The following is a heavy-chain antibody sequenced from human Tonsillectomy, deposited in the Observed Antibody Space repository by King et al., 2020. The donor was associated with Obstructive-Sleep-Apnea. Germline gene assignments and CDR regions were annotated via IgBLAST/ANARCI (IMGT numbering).Heavy chain of an antibody. J-gene: IGHJ6*02. CDR3: ATTARGDYDYYGLDV. Sequence: VQLVESGGGLVQPGGSLRLSCRASGFTFSNYAMSWVRQAPGKGLEWVSVISVSGGGTYYADSVKGRFTISRDNFKKTLYLQMNSLRADDTAAYYCATTARGDYDYYGLDVWGQGTTVIVSS. CDR1: GFTFSNYA. V-gene: IGHV3-23*04. D-gene: IGHD4/OR15-4a*01. CDR2: ISVSGGGT.